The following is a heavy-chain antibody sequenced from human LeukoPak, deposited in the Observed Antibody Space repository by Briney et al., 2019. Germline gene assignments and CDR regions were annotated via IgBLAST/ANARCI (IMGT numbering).Heavy chain of an antibody. D-gene: IGHD5-24*01. CDR3: ARKRWLQVPWFDP. CDR1: GGSFSGYY. J-gene: IGHJ5*02. CDR2: INHSGST. V-gene: IGHV4-34*01. Sequence: SETLSLTCAVYGGSFSGYYWSWIRQPPGKGLEWIGEINHSGSTNYNPSLKSRVTIPVDTSKNQFSLKLSSVTAADTAVYYCARKRWLQVPWFDPWGQGTLVTVSS.